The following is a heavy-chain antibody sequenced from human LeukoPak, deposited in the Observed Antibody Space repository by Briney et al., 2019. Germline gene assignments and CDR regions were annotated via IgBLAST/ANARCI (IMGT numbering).Heavy chain of an antibody. J-gene: IGHJ6*02. D-gene: IGHD6-19*01. V-gene: IGHV4-59*01. Sequence: SETLSLTCTVSGGSISSYYWSWIRQPPGKGLEWIGYIYYRGSTNYNPSLKSRVTISVDTSKNQFSLKLSSVTAADTAVYYCARDAGNSGWYSYYYGMDVWGQGTTVTVSS. CDR2: IYYRGST. CDR3: ARDAGNSGWYSYYYGMDV. CDR1: GGSISSYY.